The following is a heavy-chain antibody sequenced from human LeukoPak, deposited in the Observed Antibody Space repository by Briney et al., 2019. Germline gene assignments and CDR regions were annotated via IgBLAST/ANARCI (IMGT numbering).Heavy chain of an antibody. D-gene: IGHD2-15*01. Sequence: SETLSLTCAVSGYSISSGYYWGWIRQPPGKGLEWIGSIYHSESTYYNPSLKSRVTISVDTSKNQFSLKLSSVTAADTAVYYCARRVDEAFDIWGQGTMVTVSS. CDR3: ARRVDEAFDI. V-gene: IGHV4-38-2*01. CDR2: IYHSEST. J-gene: IGHJ3*02. CDR1: GYSISSGYY.